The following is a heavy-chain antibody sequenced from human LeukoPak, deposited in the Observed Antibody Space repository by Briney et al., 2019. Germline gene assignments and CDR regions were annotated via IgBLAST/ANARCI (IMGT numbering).Heavy chain of an antibody. Sequence: GGSLRLSCAASGFAFSSYSMNWVRQAPGRGLEWVSSISSSSSYIYYADSVKGRFTISRDNAKNSLYLQMNSLRAEDTAVYYCASGGYSYGPYYFDYWGQGTLVTVSS. CDR2: ISSSSSYI. CDR3: ASGGYSYGPYYFDY. CDR1: GFAFSSYS. D-gene: IGHD5-18*01. V-gene: IGHV3-21*01. J-gene: IGHJ4*02.